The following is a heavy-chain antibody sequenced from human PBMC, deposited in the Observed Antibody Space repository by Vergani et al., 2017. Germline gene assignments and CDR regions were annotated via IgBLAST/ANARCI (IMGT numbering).Heavy chain of an antibody. V-gene: IGHV3-43*02. CDR3: AKECYGGYWYFDL. CDR2: ISGEGGST. D-gene: IGHD4-23*01. CDR1: GFTFDDYA. J-gene: IGHJ2*01. Sequence: EVQLVESGGGVVQPGGSLRLSCAAPGFTFDDYAMHWVRQAPGKGRVGVSRISGEGGSTYYADSVKGRFTISRDNSKNSLYLQMNSLRTEDTALYYCAKECYGGYWYFDLWGRGTLVTVSS.